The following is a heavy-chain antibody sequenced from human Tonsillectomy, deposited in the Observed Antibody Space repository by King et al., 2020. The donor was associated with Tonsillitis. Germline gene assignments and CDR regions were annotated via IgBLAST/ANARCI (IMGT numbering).Heavy chain of an antibody. CDR2: ITSTGATT. V-gene: IGHV3-64D*06. CDR3: VKDFNWHMGGSLEY. J-gene: IGHJ4*02. Sequence: VQLVESGGGLVQPGGSLRVLCSASGFTFSSYAMHWVRQAPGKGLEYVSGITSTGATTYYVDSVKGRFTISRDNSKNSLYLQMSSLRPEDTAVYYCVKDFNWHMGGSLEYWGQGTLVTVSS. CDR1: GFTFSSYA. D-gene: IGHD1-1*01.